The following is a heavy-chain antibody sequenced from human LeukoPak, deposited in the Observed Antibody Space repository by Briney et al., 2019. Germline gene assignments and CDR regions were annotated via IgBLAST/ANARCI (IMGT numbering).Heavy chain of an antibody. J-gene: IGHJ6*02. V-gene: IGHV4-4*02. CDR3: ARGKVLVRGPYYYYGMDV. CDR2: IYHSGST. D-gene: IGHD3-10*01. CDR1: GGSICSSNW. Sequence: PSGTLSLTCAVAGGSICSSNWWSWVRQPPGKGLEWIGEIYHSGSTNYNPSLKSRVTISVDKSKNQFSLKLSSVTAADTAVYYCARGKVLVRGPYYYYGMDVWGQGTTVTVSS.